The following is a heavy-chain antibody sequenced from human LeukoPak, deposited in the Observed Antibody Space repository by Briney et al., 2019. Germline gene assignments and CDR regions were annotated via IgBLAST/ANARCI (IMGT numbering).Heavy chain of an antibody. CDR3: ARLGTAMVIISY. CDR2: IYYSGST. J-gene: IGHJ4*02. Sequence: SETLSLTCTVSGGSISSSSYYWGWIRQPPGKGLEWIGSIYYSGSTYYNPSLKSRVTISVDTSKNQLSLKLSSVTAADTAVYYCARLGTAMVIISYWGQGTLVTVSS. CDR1: GGSISSSSYY. D-gene: IGHD5-18*01. V-gene: IGHV4-39*01.